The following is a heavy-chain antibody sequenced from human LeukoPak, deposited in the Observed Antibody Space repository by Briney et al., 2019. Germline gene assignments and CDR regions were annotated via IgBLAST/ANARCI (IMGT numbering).Heavy chain of an antibody. D-gene: IGHD1-26*01. Sequence: GGSLRLSCAASGFAFSNAWKSWVRQGPGKGLEWVGRIKSKTNGGTIDYAAPVKGRFTISRDDSKNMLYLQMDSLKTEDTAVYYCTTDGLIVGAAIDFWGQGTLVTASS. CDR3: TTDGLIVGAAIDF. J-gene: IGHJ4*02. CDR1: GFAFSNAW. V-gene: IGHV3-15*01. CDR2: IKSKTNGGTI.